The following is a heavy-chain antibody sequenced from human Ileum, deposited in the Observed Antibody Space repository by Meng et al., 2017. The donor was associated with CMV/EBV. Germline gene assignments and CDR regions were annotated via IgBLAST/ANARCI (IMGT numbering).Heavy chain of an antibody. J-gene: IGHJ4*02. V-gene: IGHV3-74*01. D-gene: IGHD1-26*01. CDR3: VRDGVGAPALDY. CDR2: IKGNGKIT. Sequence: CAASGFTFSDHWMHGVRQDPEKGLVWVSRIKGNGKITVYADSVKGRFTISRDNAKRTLYLEMNSLRDEDTGVFYCVRDGVGAPALDYWGQGALVTVSS. CDR1: GFTFSDHW.